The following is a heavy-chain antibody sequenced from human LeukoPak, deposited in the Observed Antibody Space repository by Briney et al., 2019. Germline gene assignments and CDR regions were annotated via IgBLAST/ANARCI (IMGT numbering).Heavy chain of an antibody. CDR2: IYYSGST. V-gene: IGHV4-39*01. CDR3: AAFRGSPIDI. J-gene: IGHJ3*02. Sequence: SETLSLTCTVSAGSISSSSYYWGWIRQPPGKGLEWIGSIYYSGSTYYNPSLKTRVTISVDTSKNQFSLKLSSVTAADTAVYYCAAFRGSPIDIWGQGTMVTVSS. CDR1: AGSISSSSYY. D-gene: IGHD3-10*01.